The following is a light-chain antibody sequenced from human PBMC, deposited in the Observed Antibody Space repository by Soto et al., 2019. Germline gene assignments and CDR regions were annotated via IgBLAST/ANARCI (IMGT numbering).Light chain of an antibody. CDR2: EVN. V-gene: IGLV2-14*01. CDR3: SSYTSSSTLV. Sequence: QSALXQPASMSGXPGQSITISCXXTNSDVGAYIYVSWYQQHPGKAPKLMIYEVNNRPSGVSNRFSGSKSGNTASLTISGLQAEDEAVYYCSSYTSSSTLVFGGGTKLTVL. CDR1: NSDVGAYIY. J-gene: IGLJ2*01.